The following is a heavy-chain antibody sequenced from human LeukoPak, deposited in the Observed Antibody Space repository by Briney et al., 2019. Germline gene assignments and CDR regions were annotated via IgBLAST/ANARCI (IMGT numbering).Heavy chain of an antibody. CDR1: GYTFTSYD. V-gene: IGHV1-8*03. Sequence: GASVKVSCKASGYTFTSYDINWVRQATGQGLEWMGWMNPNSGNTGYAQKFQGRVTITGNTSISTAYMELSSLRSEDTAVYYCARGRSSSWYNWFDPWGQGTLVTVSS. CDR3: ARGRSSSWYNWFDP. CDR2: MNPNSGNT. J-gene: IGHJ5*02. D-gene: IGHD6-13*01.